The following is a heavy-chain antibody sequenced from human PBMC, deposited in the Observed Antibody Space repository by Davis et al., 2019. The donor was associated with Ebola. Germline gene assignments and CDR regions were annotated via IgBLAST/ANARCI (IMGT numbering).Heavy chain of an antibody. CDR2: IKQDGSEK. Sequence: GGSLRLSCAASGFTFINYWMHWVRQAPGKGLEWVANIKQDGSEKYYIDSVKGRFSISRDNAKNSLYLQMNSLRGEDTAVYYCAKKSWPEFDPWGQGTLVTVSS. D-gene: IGHD5-24*01. CDR3: AKKSWPEFDP. V-gene: IGHV3-7*01. CDR1: GFTFINYW. J-gene: IGHJ5*02.